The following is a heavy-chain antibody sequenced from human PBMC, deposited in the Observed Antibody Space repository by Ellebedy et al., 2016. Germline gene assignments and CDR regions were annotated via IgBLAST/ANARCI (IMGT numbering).Heavy chain of an antibody. Sequence: GESLKISXVASGFSFSSYAMAWVRQAPGKGLEWVSIINGNGDTTHYVDSVRGRFTISRDNSRNTLYVQMNSLNVEDAAMYYCAKGDQWLVPAHFDLWGRGTLITVSS. CDR2: INGNGDTT. J-gene: IGHJ2*01. CDR3: AKGDQWLVPAHFDL. CDR1: GFSFSSYA. D-gene: IGHD6-19*01. V-gene: IGHV3-23*01.